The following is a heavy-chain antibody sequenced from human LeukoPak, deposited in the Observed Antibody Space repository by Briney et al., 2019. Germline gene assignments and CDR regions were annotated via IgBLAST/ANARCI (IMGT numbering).Heavy chain of an antibody. Sequence: PSETLSLTCTVSGGSISSGDYYWSWIRQPPGKGLEWIGYIYYSGSTYYNPSLKSRVTISVDTSKNQFSLKLSSVPAADTAVYYCARDLWFGEYGMDVWGQGTTVTVSS. CDR2: IYYSGST. D-gene: IGHD3-10*01. CDR1: GGSISSGDYY. CDR3: ARDLWFGEYGMDV. J-gene: IGHJ6*02. V-gene: IGHV4-30-4*01.